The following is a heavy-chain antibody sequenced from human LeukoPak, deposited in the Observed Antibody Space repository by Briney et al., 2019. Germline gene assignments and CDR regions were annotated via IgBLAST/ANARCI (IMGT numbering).Heavy chain of an antibody. CDR2: ITASGTAM. D-gene: IGHD3-16*01. V-gene: IGHV3-48*02. CDR3: ARGGGLDV. CDR1: GFTFSSYS. J-gene: IGHJ6*02. Sequence: GGSLRLSCAASGFTFSSYSMNWVRQAPGKGLEWVSHITASGTAMFYADSVKGRFTISRDNAKNSLYLQMNSLRDEDTAVYYCARGGGLDVWGQGATVTVSS.